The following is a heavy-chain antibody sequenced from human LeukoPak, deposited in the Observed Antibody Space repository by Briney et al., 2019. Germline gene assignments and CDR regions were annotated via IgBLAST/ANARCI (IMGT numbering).Heavy chain of an antibody. CDR2: ISSSSSTI. Sequence: PGGSLRLSCAASGFTFSSYSMNWVRQAPGKGLEWVSYISSSSSTIYYADSVKGRFTISRDNAKNSLYLQMNSLRAEDTAVYYCARDSGGGKGSYSSYWGQGTLVTVSS. J-gene: IGHJ4*02. CDR3: ARDSGGGKGSYSSY. CDR1: GFTFSSYS. V-gene: IGHV3-48*01. D-gene: IGHD1-26*01.